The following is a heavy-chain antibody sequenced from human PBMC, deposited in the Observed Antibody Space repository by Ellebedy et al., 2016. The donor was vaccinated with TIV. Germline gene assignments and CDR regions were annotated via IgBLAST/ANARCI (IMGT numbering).Heavy chain of an antibody. Sequence: AASVKVSCKASGGTFSSYAISWVRQAPGQGLEWMGRIIPILGIANYAQKFQGRVTITADKSTSTAYMELSSLRSEDTAVYYCARDYGSGTDRDAFDIWGQGTMVTVSS. CDR1: GGTFSSYA. J-gene: IGHJ3*02. D-gene: IGHD3-10*01. V-gene: IGHV1-69*04. CDR3: ARDYGSGTDRDAFDI. CDR2: IIPILGIA.